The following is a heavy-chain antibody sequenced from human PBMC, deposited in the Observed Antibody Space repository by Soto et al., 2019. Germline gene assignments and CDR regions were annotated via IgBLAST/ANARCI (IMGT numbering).Heavy chain of an antibody. CDR3: ARGVTFGGVIVPLKNWYFDL. J-gene: IGHJ2*01. CDR2: TYYRSNWYN. V-gene: IGHV6-1*01. D-gene: IGHD3-16*02. Sequence: QVQLQQSGPGLVTPSQTLSLTCAISGDSVSSNIAAWNWIRQSPSRGLEWLGRTYYRSNWYNDYAVSVKSRITINPDTSKNQFSLQLNSVTPEDTAVYYCARGVTFGGVIVPLKNWYFDLWGRGTLVTVSS. CDR1: GDSVSSNIAA.